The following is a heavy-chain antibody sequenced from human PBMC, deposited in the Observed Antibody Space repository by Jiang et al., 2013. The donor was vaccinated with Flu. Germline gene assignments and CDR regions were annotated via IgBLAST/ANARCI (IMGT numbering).Heavy chain of an antibody. D-gene: IGHD6-13*01. Sequence: FQGHVTISADKSISTAYLQWSSLKASDTAMYYCARRPAAGTSGMDVWGQGTTVTVSS. V-gene: IGHV5-10-1*01. CDR3: ARRPAAGTSGMDV. J-gene: IGHJ6*02.